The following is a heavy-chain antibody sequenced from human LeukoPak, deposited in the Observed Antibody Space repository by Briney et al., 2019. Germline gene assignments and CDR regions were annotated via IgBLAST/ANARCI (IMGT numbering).Heavy chain of an antibody. CDR2: IKYDGRET. Sequence: GGSLRLSCAATGFTFSNYWMSWFRQAPGKGLEWVANIKYDGRETQYGDSVKGRFTISRDNAKNSLFLQMNSLRAEDTAVYYCARYLNSGPEDFWGQGNLVTVSS. V-gene: IGHV3-7*01. CDR1: GFTFSNYW. D-gene: IGHD1-26*01. CDR3: ARYLNSGPEDF. J-gene: IGHJ4*02.